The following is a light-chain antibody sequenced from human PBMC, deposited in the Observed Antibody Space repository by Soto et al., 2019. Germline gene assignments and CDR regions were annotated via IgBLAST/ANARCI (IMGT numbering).Light chain of an antibody. Sequence: QSVLTQPPSVSGAPGQRVTISCTGSSSNIGAGYDVHWYQQLPGTAPKLLICGNSNRPSGVPDRFSGSKSGTSASLAITGLQPEDEADYYCQSYDSSLSGVAFGGGTQLTVL. CDR1: SSNIGAGYD. CDR2: GNS. V-gene: IGLV1-40*01. J-gene: IGLJ2*01. CDR3: QSYDSSLSGVA.